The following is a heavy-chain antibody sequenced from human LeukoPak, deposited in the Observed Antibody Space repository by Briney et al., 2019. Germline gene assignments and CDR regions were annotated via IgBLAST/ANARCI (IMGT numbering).Heavy chain of an antibody. CDR2: TWYDGNNK. CDR1: GFTFSSYG. CDR3: ARGSGGYYNWFDP. D-gene: IGHD1-26*01. Sequence: GGSLRLSCAASGFTFSSYGMHWVRQALDKGLEWVAVTWYDGNNKYYADSVKGRFTISRDNSKDTLYLQMNSLRAEDTAVYYCARGSGGYYNWFDPWGQGTLVTVSS. J-gene: IGHJ5*02. V-gene: IGHV3-33*01.